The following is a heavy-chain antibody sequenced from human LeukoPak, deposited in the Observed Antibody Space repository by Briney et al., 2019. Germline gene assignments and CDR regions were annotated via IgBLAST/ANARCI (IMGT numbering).Heavy chain of an antibody. J-gene: IGHJ3*02. CDR3: ARGRLEAPHDAFDI. V-gene: IGHV3-11*01. Sequence: PGGSLRLSCAASGFTFSDCYTSWIRQAPGKGLEWVSYISSSGSTIYYADSVKGRSTISRDNAKNSLYLQMNSLRAEDTAVYYCARGRLEAPHDAFDIWGQGTMVTVSS. D-gene: IGHD1-1*01. CDR1: GFTFSDCY. CDR2: ISSSGSTI.